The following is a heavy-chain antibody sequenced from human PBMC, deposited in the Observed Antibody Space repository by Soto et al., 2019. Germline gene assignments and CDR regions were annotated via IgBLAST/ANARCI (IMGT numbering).Heavy chain of an antibody. D-gene: IGHD3-16*02. CDR2: IDTAGDT. J-gene: IGHJ3*02. Sequence: EVQLVESGGGLVQPGGSLRLSCAASGFTFSSYDMHWVRQATGKGLEWVSAIDTAGDTYFPDSVKARFTISRENAKNSLYLQMSSLTAGDTAVYYCARSRRGGMRGIWGSYRLNAFDIWGQGTMVTVSS. CDR1: GFTFSSYD. CDR3: ARSRRGGMRGIWGSYRLNAFDI. V-gene: IGHV3-13*01.